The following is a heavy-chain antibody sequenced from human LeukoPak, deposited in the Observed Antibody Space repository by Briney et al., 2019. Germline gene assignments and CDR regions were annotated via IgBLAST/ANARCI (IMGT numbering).Heavy chain of an antibody. CDR2: ISSSSSYI. J-gene: IGHJ6*03. Sequence: GGSLRLSCAASGFTFSSYEMNWVRQAPGKGLEWVSSISSSSSYIYYADSVKGRFTISRDNAKNSLYLQMNSLRAEDTAVYYCAREMSHRYYYYYMDVWGKGTTVTVSS. CDR1: GFTFSSYE. CDR3: AREMSHRYYYYYMDV. V-gene: IGHV3-21*01.